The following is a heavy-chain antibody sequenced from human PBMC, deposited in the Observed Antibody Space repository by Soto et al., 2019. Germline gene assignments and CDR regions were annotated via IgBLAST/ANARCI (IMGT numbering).Heavy chain of an antibody. CDR2: IYDSGSS. V-gene: IGHV4-30-4*01. D-gene: IGHD5-18*01. J-gene: IGHJ4*02. CDR3: ARDKGYISGYKNFDY. CDR1: GASITSGDYF. Sequence: PSETLSLTCTVSGASITSGDYFWSWIRQSPGKGLEWIGYIYDSGSSYYNPSLKSRVTMSVDTSKNQFSLKVTSVTAADTAVYYCARDKGYISGYKNFDYWGQGTLVTVSS.